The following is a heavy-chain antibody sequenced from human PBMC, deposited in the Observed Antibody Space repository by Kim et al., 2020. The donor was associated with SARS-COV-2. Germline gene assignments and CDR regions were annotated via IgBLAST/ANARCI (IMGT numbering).Heavy chain of an antibody. Sequence: GGSLRLSCAASGFTFSSYGMHWVRQAPGKGLEWVAVIWYDGSNIYYADSVKGRFTISRDNSKNTRYLQMNSLRAEDTAVYYFARDEYYDSSGYSNGMDVWGQGTTVTVSS. CDR1: GFTFSSYG. V-gene: IGHV3-33*01. J-gene: IGHJ6*02. D-gene: IGHD3-22*01. CDR2: IWYDGSNI. CDR3: ARDEYYDSSGYSNGMDV.